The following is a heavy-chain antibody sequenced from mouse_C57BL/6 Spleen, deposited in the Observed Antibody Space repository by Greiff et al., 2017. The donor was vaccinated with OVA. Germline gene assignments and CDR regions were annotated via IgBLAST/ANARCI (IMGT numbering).Heavy chain of an antibody. V-gene: IGHV2-3*01. CDR3: AKLGVDEDY. J-gene: IGHJ2*01. CDR2: IWGVWST. CDR1: GFSFTSLG. Sequence: VQLKASGPGLVAPSQSLSITCTVSGFSFTSLGVSWVRQPPGKGLEWLGVIWGVWSTNYHSALISRLSIRKDNAKSQVFLKLNSLQTYDTATYYCAKLGVDEDYWGQGTTLTVSS.